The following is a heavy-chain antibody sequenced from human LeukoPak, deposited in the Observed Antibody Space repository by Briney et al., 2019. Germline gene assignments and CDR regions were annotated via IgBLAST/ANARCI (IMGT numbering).Heavy chain of an antibody. CDR3: VRGGIQVSGIDEIDY. V-gene: IGHV3-13*01. J-gene: IGHJ4*02. CDR1: GFTFRSYD. Sequence: GGSLRLSCAASGFTFRSYDMHWVRHVTGKGLEWVSAVGISGDTYYAGSVKGRFTISREDAKNSLYLQMNSLTAGDTAVYYCVRGGIQVSGIDEIDYWGQGTLVTVSS. D-gene: IGHD6-19*01. CDR2: VGISGDT.